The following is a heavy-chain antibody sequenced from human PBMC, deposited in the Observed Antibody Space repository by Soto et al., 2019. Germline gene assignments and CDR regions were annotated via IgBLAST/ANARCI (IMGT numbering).Heavy chain of an antibody. CDR1: GYGFTIYY. Sequence: ASVNVSCKTSGYGFTIYYMHWVRQAPGQGLEWMGIINPSGGSTSYAQKFQGRVTMTRDTSTSTVYMELSSLRSEDTAVYYCAREQVRPPFKYSYGMGYYYYGMDVWGQGTTVTVSS. CDR3: AREQVRPPFKYSYGMGYYYYGMDV. V-gene: IGHV1-46*01. D-gene: IGHD5-18*01. J-gene: IGHJ6*02. CDR2: INPSGGST.